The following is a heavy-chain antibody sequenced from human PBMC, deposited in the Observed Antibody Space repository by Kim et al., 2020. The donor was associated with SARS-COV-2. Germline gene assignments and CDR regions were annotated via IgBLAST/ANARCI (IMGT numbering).Heavy chain of an antibody. CDR3: AKVVVMDDYNYYYYYGMDG. D-gene: IGHD4-4*01. V-gene: IGHV3-23*01. Sequence: GGSLRLSCAASGFAFSSYAMSWVRQAPGKGLEWVSVISGGGVNKFYADSVRGRFTISRDNSKNTLYLQMNSLRDEDTALYYCAKVVVMDDYNYYYYYGMDGWGQGTTVTVSS. CDR1: GFAFSSYA. CDR2: ISGGGVNK. J-gene: IGHJ6*02.